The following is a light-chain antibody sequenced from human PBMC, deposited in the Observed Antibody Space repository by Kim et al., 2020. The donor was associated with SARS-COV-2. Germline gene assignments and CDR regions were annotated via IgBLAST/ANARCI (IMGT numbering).Light chain of an antibody. CDR2: EVS. CDR3: LQGTLWPWT. Sequence: PASISCRSSQSLVHSDGNTYFNWYQQRPGQSPRRLIYEVSNRDSGVPDRFSGSASGTDFTLKISRVEADDVGIYYCLQGTLWPWTFGQGTKVDIK. J-gene: IGKJ1*01. V-gene: IGKV2-30*02. CDR1: QSLVHSDGNTY.